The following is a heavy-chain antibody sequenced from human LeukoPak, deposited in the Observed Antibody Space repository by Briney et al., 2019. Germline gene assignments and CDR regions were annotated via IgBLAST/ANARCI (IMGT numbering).Heavy chain of an antibody. CDR3: ALQGEPKVAPAVQY. CDR1: GFTFSGYG. Sequence: GGSLRLSCAASGFTFSGYGMNWVRQAPGKGLEWVAVISCNGSCQFYADSVKGRFTISRDNSKNSLHLQMESLGVEDAALYYCALQGEPKVAPAVQYWVGGTLLSLSS. D-gene: IGHD2-2*01. J-gene: IGHJ4*02. CDR2: ISCNGSCQ. V-gene: IGHV3-30*03.